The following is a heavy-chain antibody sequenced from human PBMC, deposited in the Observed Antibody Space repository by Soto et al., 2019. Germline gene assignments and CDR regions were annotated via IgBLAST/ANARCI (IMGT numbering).Heavy chain of an antibody. J-gene: IGHJ4*02. CDR1: GFTFSSYW. D-gene: IGHD1-26*01. CDR2: VYTDGSST. CDR3: ARAMSSGSYFDS. V-gene: IGHV3-74*01. Sequence: GWSLRLSCAASGFTFSSYWMHWVRQVSGKGLVWVSRVYTDGSSTSYADSVKGRFTISRDNAKNTLYLQMNSLRAEDTAVYYCARAMSSGSYFDSWGQGTLVTVSS.